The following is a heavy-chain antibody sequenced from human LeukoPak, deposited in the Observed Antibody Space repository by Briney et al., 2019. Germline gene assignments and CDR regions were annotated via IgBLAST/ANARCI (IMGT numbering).Heavy chain of an antibody. J-gene: IGHJ6*02. Sequence: ASVKVSCKASGYTFMNYGFSWVRQAPGQGLEWMGWISANSGKTNYAQKFQGRLTMTTDTSTSTAYMELSSLRSEDTAVYYCARGPITRPTRPYYYGMDVWGQGTTVTVSS. CDR2: ISANSGKT. CDR3: ARGPITRPTRPYYYGMDV. CDR1: GYTFMNYG. V-gene: IGHV1-18*01. D-gene: IGHD3-16*01.